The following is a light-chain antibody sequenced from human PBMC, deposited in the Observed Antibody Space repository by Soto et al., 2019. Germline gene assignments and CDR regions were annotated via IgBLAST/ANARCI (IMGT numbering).Light chain of an antibody. J-gene: IGKJ1*01. CDR2: GAS. V-gene: IGKV3-15*01. CDR3: HQYDNWWT. Sequence: EIVMTQSPATLSVSPGERATLSCRASQSVTSNLAWYQKKPGQAPRLLIYGASTRATGIPARFSGSGSGTDFTLTLSSLQSEEFAVYYCHQYDNWWTVGQGTRVEIK. CDR1: QSVTSN.